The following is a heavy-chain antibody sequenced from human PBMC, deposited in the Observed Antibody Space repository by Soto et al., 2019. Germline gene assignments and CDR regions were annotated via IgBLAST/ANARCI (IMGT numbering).Heavy chain of an antibody. J-gene: IGHJ4*02. D-gene: IGHD2-8*01. CDR1: GDSISSADYF. Sequence: SETLSLTCSVSGDSISSADYFWTWIRQSPGKGLEWMGYIFHSGTTYYNPSLKGRLLISIENSKNQFSLRLTSVTAADSAVYFCAREPCPHKTRNGFWGRVTRGTVSS. CDR3: AREPCPHKTRNGF. CDR2: IFHSGTT. V-gene: IGHV4-30-4*01.